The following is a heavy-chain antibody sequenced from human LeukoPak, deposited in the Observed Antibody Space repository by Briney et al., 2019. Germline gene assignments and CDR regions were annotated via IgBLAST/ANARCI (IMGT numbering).Heavy chain of an antibody. CDR1: GGSFTFSSYA. Sequence: SVKVSCKASGGSFTFSSYAISWVRQAPGQGLEWMGRIIPILGIANYAQKFQGRVTITADKSTSTAYMELSSLRSEDTAVYYCARDHWRSYHYWGQGTLVTVSS. V-gene: IGHV1-69*04. D-gene: IGHD3-16*02. J-gene: IGHJ4*02. CDR3: ARDHWRSYHY. CDR2: IIPILGIA.